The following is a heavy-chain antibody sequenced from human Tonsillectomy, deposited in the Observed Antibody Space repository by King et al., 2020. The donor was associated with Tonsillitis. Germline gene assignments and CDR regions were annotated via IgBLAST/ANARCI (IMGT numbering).Heavy chain of an antibody. CDR1: GYTFTTYA. CDR3: ARGFRVYGSESYYNPDFDY. V-gene: IGHV1-18*01. J-gene: IGHJ4*02. CDR2: ISTYNGNT. D-gene: IGHD3-10*01. Sequence: VQLVQSGAEVKKPGASVKVSCKASGYTFTTYAISWVRQAPGQGLEWMGWISTYNGNTNYPQKLQGRVTMTTDTSTSTAYMELRSLRSDDTDVYYCARGFRVYGSESYYNPDFDYGGQGTLVTVSS.